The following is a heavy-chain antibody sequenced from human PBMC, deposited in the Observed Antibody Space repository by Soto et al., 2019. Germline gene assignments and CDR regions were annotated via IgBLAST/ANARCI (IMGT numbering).Heavy chain of an antibody. CDR1: GGSISSSSYY. Sequence: SETLSLTCTVSGGSISSSSYYWGWIRQPPGKGLEWIGSIYYSGSTYYNPSLKSRVTISVDTSKNQFSLKLSSVTAADTAVYYCARPGGYKRGYGMDVWGQGTTVTVSS. V-gene: IGHV4-39*01. CDR2: IYYSGST. D-gene: IGHD5-12*01. J-gene: IGHJ6*02. CDR3: ARPGGYKRGYGMDV.